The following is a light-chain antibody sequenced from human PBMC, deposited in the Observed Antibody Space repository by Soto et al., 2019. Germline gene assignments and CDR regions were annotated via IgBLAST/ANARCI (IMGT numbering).Light chain of an antibody. V-gene: IGLV2-14*01. CDR1: SSDVGGYNY. J-gene: IGLJ3*02. CDR2: AVT. Sequence: QSALTQPASVSGSPGQSITISCTGTSSDVGGYNYVSWYQQHPGKAPKLMIYAVTDRPSGVSSRFSGSKSGNTASLTVSGLQAEDEADYYCTSYGGRDNLMFGGGTKLTVL. CDR3: TSYGGRDNLM.